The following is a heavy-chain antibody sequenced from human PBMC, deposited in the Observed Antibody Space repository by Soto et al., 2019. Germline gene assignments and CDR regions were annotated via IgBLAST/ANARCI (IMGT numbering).Heavy chain of an antibody. D-gene: IGHD1-26*01. CDR1: GYSFTSYW. V-gene: IGHV5-51*01. Sequence: PGESLKISCXASGYSFTSYWIGWVRQMPGKGLEWMGIIYPGDSDTIYSPSFQGQVTISADKSISTAYLQWNSLKASDTAMYYCARPPYSASYYYFDQWGQGTLVTV. CDR2: IYPGDSDT. J-gene: IGHJ4*02. CDR3: ARPPYSASYYYFDQ.